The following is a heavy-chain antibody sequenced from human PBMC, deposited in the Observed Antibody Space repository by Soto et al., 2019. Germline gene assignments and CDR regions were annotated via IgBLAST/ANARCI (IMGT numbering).Heavy chain of an antibody. D-gene: IGHD3-9*01. CDR2: INAGNGNT. CDR1: GYTFISYA. Sequence: QVQLVQSGAEVKKPGASVKVSCKASGYTFISYAMHWVRQAPGQRLEWMGWINAGNGNTKYSQKFQGRVTITRDTSASTAYMELSSLRSEDTAVYYCARVTGYYAPDYWGQGTLVAVSS. CDR3: ARVTGYYAPDY. V-gene: IGHV1-3*01. J-gene: IGHJ4*02.